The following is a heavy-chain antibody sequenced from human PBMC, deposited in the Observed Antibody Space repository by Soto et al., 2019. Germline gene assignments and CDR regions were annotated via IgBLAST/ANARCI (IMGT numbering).Heavy chain of an antibody. CDR3: ARESEDLTSNFDY. CDR2: ISSTTNYI. J-gene: IGHJ4*02. Sequence: GGSLRLSCAASGFTFTRYSMNWVRQAPGKGLEWVSSISSTTNYIYYADSMQGRFTVSRDNAKNSVYLEMNSLSAEDTAVYYCARESEDLTSNFDYWGQGTLVTVSS. CDR1: GFTFTRYS. V-gene: IGHV3-21*01.